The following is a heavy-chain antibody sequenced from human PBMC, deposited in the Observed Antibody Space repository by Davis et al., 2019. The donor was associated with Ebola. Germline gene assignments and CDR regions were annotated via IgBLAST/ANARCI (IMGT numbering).Heavy chain of an antibody. Sequence: GGSLRLSCAASRFTFSSYSMNWVRQAPGKGLEWVSSISSSGSYIYYADSVKVRFTISRDNAKNSLFLQMNSLRAEDTAVYYCARGNYGDYIGKSGGILDYWGQGTLVTVSS. CDR3: ARGNYGDYIGKSGGILDY. J-gene: IGHJ4*02. D-gene: IGHD4-17*01. CDR1: RFTFSSYS. CDR2: ISSSGSYI. V-gene: IGHV3-21*01.